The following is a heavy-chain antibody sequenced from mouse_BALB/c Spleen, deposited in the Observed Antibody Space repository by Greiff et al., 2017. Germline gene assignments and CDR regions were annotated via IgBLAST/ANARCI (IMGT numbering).Heavy chain of an antibody. D-gene: IGHD4-1*01. J-gene: IGHJ4*01. V-gene: IGHV1S41*01. CDR3: ARDWDVEAMDY. CDR1: GYTFTSYW. Sequence: DLVKPGASVKLSCKASGYTFTSYWINWIKQRPGQGLEWIGRIAPGSGSTYYNEMFKGKATLTVDTSSSTAYIQLSSLSSEDSAVYFCARDWDVEAMDYWGQGTSVTVSS. CDR2: IAPGSGST.